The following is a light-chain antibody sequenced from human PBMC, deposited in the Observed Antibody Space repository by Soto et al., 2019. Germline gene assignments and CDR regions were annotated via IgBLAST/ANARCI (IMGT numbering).Light chain of an antibody. J-gene: IGKJ1*01. CDR1: QSVSSSY. CDR2: GAS. CDR3: QQYGSSPRT. Sequence: EIVLTQSPGTLSLSPGERATLSCRASQSVSSSYLAWYQQKPGQAPRLLIYGASSRATDIPDRFSGSGSGTDFTLTISRLEPEDFAAYYCQQYGSSPRTFGQGTKVDIK. V-gene: IGKV3-20*01.